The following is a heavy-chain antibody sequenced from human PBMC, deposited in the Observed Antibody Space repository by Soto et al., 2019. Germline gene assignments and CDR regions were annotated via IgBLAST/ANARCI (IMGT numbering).Heavy chain of an antibody. Sequence: SVKVSCKASGGTFSSYAISWVRHAPGQGXEWMGGIIPIFGTANYAQKFQGRVTITADESTSTAYMELSSLRSEDTAVYYCARPDWDYGSGSYDYYGMDVWGQGTTVTVSS. CDR1: GGTFSSYA. D-gene: IGHD3-10*01. CDR2: IIPIFGTA. J-gene: IGHJ6*02. CDR3: ARPDWDYGSGSYDYYGMDV. V-gene: IGHV1-69*13.